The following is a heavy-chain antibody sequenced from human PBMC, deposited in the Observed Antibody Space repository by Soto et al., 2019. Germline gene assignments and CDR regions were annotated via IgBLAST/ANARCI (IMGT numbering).Heavy chain of an antibody. CDR2: ISSRSAYI. CDR1: GFTFSDYS. Sequence: PVGSLRLSCAASGFTFSDYSMNWVRQAPGKGLEWVSSISSRSAYIFYAESLRGRFTISRDNARNSVYLQMNSLRADDTAVYYCARAYGWDYYYYYGMDVWGQGTTVTVSS. V-gene: IGHV3-21*01. D-gene: IGHD4-17*01. J-gene: IGHJ6*02. CDR3: ARAYGWDYYYYYGMDV.